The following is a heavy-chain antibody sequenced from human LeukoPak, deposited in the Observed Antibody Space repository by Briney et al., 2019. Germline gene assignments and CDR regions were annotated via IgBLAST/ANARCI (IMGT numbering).Heavy chain of an antibody. Sequence: SETLSLTCTVSGGLISISTYYWGWLRQPPGKGLEWIGSIYYSGTTHYNPSLKSRVTIAVDTSKNQFSLKLISVTAADTAVYYCARGPTPYNWNPKGYNWFDPWGQGTLVTVSS. CDR3: ARGPTPYNWNPKGYNWFDP. CDR1: GGLISISTYY. CDR2: IYYSGTT. D-gene: IGHD1-20*01. J-gene: IGHJ5*02. V-gene: IGHV4-39*07.